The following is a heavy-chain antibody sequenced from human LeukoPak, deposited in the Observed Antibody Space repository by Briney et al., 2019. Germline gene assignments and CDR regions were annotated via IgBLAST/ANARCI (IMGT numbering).Heavy chain of an antibody. D-gene: IGHD1-7*01. Sequence: SETLSLTCAVYGGSFSGYYWSWIRQPPGKGLEWIGEINHSGSTNYNPSLKSRVTISVDTSKNQFSLKLSSVTAADTAVYYCARDETGTTLDYWGQGTLVTVSS. CDR2: INHSGST. CDR3: ARDETGTTLDY. CDR1: GGSFSGYY. J-gene: IGHJ4*02. V-gene: IGHV4-34*01.